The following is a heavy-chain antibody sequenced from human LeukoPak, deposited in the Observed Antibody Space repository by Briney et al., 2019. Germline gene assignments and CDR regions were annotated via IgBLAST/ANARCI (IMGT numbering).Heavy chain of an antibody. CDR3: TTGLLIAVAGRSDAFDI. Sequence: GGSLRLSCAASGFTFSSYGMHWVRQAPGKGLEWVAFIRYDGSNKYYADSVKGRFTISRDNSKNTLYLQMNSLKTEDTAVYYCTTGLLIAVAGRSDAFDIWGQGTMVTVSS. D-gene: IGHD6-19*01. V-gene: IGHV3-30*02. CDR1: GFTFSSYG. CDR2: IRYDGSNK. J-gene: IGHJ3*02.